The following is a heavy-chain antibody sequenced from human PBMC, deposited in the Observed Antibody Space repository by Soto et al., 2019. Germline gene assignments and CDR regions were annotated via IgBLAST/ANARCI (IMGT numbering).Heavy chain of an antibody. CDR1: GFIFSNAW. D-gene: IGHD3-10*01. CDR2: IKSKYDGGTT. Sequence: EEQLVESGGGLVKPGGSLRLSCATSGFIFSNAWMNWVRQAPGKGLEWVGRIKSKYDGGTTDYAAPVKGRFTISRDDSKNTVYLQMNSLKTEDTAVYYFSAGGYFFDYWGQGTLLTVSS. J-gene: IGHJ4*02. V-gene: IGHV3-15*07. CDR3: SAGGYFFDY.